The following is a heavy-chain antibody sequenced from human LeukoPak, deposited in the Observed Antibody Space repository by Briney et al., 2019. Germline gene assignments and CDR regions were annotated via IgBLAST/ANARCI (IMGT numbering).Heavy chain of an antibody. D-gene: IGHD6-19*01. CDR1: GDSXXXYY. CDR2: VHSSGST. CDR3: ATYSRSGIFFFED. J-gene: IGHJ4*02. Sequence: GDSXXXYYWKWIRQSPGKGLEWIGSVHSSGSTNSNPSLKSRVTISVDTSKNQFSLRLSSLTAADTAVYFCATYSRSGIFFFEDWGQGTLVTVSS. V-gene: IGHV4-59*08.